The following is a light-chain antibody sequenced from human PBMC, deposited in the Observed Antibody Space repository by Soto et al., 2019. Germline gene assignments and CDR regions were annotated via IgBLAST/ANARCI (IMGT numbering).Light chain of an antibody. V-gene: IGKV3-20*01. CDR3: QQYGNSPST. Sequence: DIVLTQFPDTLSLSPGEAATLSCRASQSVYSKYFAWYQQRPGQAPNLLIFGTSTSAAGIPDGFSGRGSATDFTLTTASPDPDDAALSYCQQYGNSPSTLGHGTKLEIK. CDR1: QSVYSKY. J-gene: IGKJ2*01. CDR2: GTS.